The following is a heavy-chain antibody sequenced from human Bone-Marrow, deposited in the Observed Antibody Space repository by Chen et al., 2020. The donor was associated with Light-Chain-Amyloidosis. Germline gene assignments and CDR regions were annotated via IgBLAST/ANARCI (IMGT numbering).Heavy chain of an antibody. V-gene: IGHV3-23*04. J-gene: IGHJ3*02. CDR1: GFAFSSYA. CDR3: AKDISYDDILPGYPADAFDI. CDR2: ISGGGASR. D-gene: IGHD3-9*01. Sequence: EVQLVESGGGLLQRGGSLRLSCAASGFAFSSYAISWVRQAPGKGLEWVSTISGGGASRYYGDSVKCRLTISGENSKNALFRQMNSRRAEDTAVYYCAKDISYDDILPGYPADAFDIWGQGTMVTVSS.